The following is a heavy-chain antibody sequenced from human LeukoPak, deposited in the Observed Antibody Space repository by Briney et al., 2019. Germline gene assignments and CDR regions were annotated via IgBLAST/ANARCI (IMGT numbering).Heavy chain of an antibody. Sequence: SVKVSCKASGFTFTSSAMQWVRQARGQHLEWMGWIVVGSGNIKYVQKFQERVTITRDMSTSTAYMELSSLRSEDTAVYYCAADFRVRAENWFDPWGQGTLVTVSS. V-gene: IGHV1-58*02. CDR3: AADFRVRAENWFDP. J-gene: IGHJ5*02. D-gene: IGHD5/OR15-5a*01. CDR1: GFTFTSSA. CDR2: IVVGSGNI.